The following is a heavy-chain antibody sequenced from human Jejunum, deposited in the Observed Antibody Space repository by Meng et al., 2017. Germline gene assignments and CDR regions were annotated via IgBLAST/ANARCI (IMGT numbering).Heavy chain of an antibody. CDR1: GFSIGDYA. V-gene: IGHV3-49*03. CDR2: IRSKEYGETT. Sequence: GGSLRLSCTVSGFSIGDYAMSWIRQVPGKGLEWVGLIRSKEYGETTEYAASVKGRFTIARDESKSMAYLQMNSLKAEDTAVYYCTGTYYYGSGTYRYIDYWGQGTLVTVSS. D-gene: IGHD3-10*01. CDR3: TGTYYYGSGTYRYIDY. J-gene: IGHJ4*02.